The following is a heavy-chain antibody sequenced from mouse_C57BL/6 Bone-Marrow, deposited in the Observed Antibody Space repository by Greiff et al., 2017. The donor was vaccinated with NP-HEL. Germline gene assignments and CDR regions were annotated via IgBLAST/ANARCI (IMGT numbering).Heavy chain of an antibody. D-gene: IGHD2-4*01. V-gene: IGHV5-12*01. CDR2: ISNGGGST. J-gene: IGHJ4*01. CDR1: GFTFSDYY. CDR3: ARHALYDHDGMDY. Sequence: EVQGVESGGGLVQPGGSLKLSCAASGFTFSDYYMYWVRQTPEKRLEWVAYISNGGGSTYYPDTVKGRFTISRDNAKNTLYLQMSRLKSEDTAMYYCARHALYDHDGMDYWGQGTSVTVSS.